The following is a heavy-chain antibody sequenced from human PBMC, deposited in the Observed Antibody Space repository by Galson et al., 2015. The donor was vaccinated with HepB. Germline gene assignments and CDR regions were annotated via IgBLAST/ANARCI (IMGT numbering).Heavy chain of an antibody. J-gene: IGHJ4*02. CDR2: MNPNSGNT. CDR1: GYTFTSYD. CDR3: ARARWGGGSYYFDY. V-gene: IGHV1-8*01. D-gene: IGHD1-26*01. Sequence: SVKVSCKASGYTFTSYDINWVRQATGQGLEWMGWMNPNSGNTGYAQKFQGRVTMTRNTSISTAYMELRSLRSDDTAVYYCARARWGGGSYYFDYWGQGTLVTVSS.